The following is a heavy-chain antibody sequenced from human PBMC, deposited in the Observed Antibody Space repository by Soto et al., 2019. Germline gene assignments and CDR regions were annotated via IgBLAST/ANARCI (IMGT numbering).Heavy chain of an antibody. D-gene: IGHD6-6*01. CDR1: RDSISRGDYY. CDR2: VTHGGSS. Sequence: QVQLQESGPGLVRPSQTLSLTCTVSRDSISRGDYYWSWIRQHAGKGLEGIGYVTHGGSSFFNPSLPRRVIISVDTSKNQFALMLTPVTAADTAVYCCARTRTDTSSSFDHWGQGTLVTVSS. V-gene: IGHV4-31*03. J-gene: IGHJ4*02. CDR3: ARTRTDTSSSFDH.